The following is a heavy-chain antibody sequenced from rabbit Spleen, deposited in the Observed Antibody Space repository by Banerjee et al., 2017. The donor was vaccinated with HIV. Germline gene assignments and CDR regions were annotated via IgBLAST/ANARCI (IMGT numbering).Heavy chain of an antibody. CDR3: ARGMIGYTTRPYFEL. CDR2: IYSSNGVT. J-gene: IGHJ4*01. CDR1: GFSFSSAYW. V-gene: IGHV1S40*01. D-gene: IGHD7-1*01. Sequence: QSLEESGGDLVKPGASLTLTCTASGFSFSSAYWVCWVRQAPGKGLEVIVCIYSSNGVTYYMNWAKGRFTISKTSSTTVTLQMTGLTAADTATYFCARGMIGYTTRPYFELWGPGTLVTVS.